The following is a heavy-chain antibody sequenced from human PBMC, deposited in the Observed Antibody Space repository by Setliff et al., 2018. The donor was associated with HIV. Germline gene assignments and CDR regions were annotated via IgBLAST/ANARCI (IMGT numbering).Heavy chain of an antibody. J-gene: IGHJ4*02. D-gene: IGHD2-2*01. CDR3: ARSLQWGCSSTTCYVGY. V-gene: IGHV1-46*01. Sequence: ASVKVSCKASGYTFTRYYIHWVRQAPGQGLEWMGIINPSSGSTSFAQKFQGRVTMTRDTSTSTVYMELSSLRSEDTAVYYCARSLQWGCSSTTCYVGYWGQGTQVTVSS. CDR1: GYTFTRYY. CDR2: INPSSGST.